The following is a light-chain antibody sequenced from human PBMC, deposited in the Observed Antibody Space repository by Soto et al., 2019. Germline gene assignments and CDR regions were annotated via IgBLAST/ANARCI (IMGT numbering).Light chain of an antibody. CDR1: SSNIGSNH. CDR2: RNY. J-gene: IGLJ1*01. V-gene: IGLV1-47*01. Sequence: QSVLTQPPSASETPGQRVTISCSGSSSNIGSNHVYWYQHLPGTAPKLLIYRNYLRPSGVPDRFSASKSATSASLAIAGLQAEDEGDYYCQSYDSSLSGYVFGTGTKLTVL. CDR3: QSYDSSLSGYV.